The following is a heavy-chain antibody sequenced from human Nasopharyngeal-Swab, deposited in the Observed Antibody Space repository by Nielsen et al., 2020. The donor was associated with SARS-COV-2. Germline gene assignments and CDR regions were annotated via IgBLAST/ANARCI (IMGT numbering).Heavy chain of an antibody. V-gene: IGHV4-34*01. J-gene: IGHJ6*02. D-gene: IGHD3-3*01. CDR1: GGSFSGYY. Sequence: SETLSLTCAVYGGSFSGYYWSWIRQPPGKGLEWIGEINHSGSTNYNPSLKSRVTMSVDTSKNQFSLKLSSVTAADTAVYYCAGTIFGVVIYYYGMDVWGQGTTVTVSS. CDR2: INHSGST. CDR3: AGTIFGVVIYYYGMDV.